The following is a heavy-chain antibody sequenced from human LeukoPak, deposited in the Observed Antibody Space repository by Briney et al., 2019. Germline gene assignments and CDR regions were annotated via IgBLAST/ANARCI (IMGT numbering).Heavy chain of an antibody. CDR3: ATSRRLRYFDWLSNTIDY. CDR2: FDPEDGET. J-gene: IGHJ4*02. CDR1: GYTLTELS. Sequence: GASVKVSCKVSGYTLTELSMHWVRQAPGKGLEWMGGFDPEDGETIYAQKFQGRVTMTEDTSTDTAYMVLSSLRSEDTAVYYCATSRRLRYFDWLSNTIDYWGQGTLVTVSS. V-gene: IGHV1-24*01. D-gene: IGHD3-9*01.